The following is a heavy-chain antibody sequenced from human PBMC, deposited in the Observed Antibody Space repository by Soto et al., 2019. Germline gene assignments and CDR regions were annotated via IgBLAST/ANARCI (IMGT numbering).Heavy chain of an antibody. CDR1: GFTFSDHY. D-gene: IGHD1-20*01. Sequence: GGSLRLSCAASGFTFSDHYMDWVRQAPGKGLEWVGRARNKANSYTTEYAASVKGRFTISRDDSKNSLYLQMNSPKMEDTAVYYCARDLLTGYGMDVWGQGTTVTVSS. CDR2: ARNKANSYTT. J-gene: IGHJ6*02. CDR3: ARDLLTGYGMDV. V-gene: IGHV3-72*01.